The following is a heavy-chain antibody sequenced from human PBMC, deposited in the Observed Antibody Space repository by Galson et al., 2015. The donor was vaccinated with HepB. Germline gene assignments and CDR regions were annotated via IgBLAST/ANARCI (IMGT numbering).Heavy chain of an antibody. D-gene: IGHD3-16*01. CDR3: ARGLNYVWGTYVPLDY. J-gene: IGHJ4*02. CDR2: ISGSGGST. CDR1: GFTFSSYA. Sequence: SLRLSCAASGFTFSSYAMSWVRQAPGKGLEWVSAISGSGGSTYYADSVKGRFTISRDNSKNTLYLQMNSLRAEDTAVYYCARGLNYVWGTYVPLDYWGQGTLVTVSS. V-gene: IGHV3-23*01.